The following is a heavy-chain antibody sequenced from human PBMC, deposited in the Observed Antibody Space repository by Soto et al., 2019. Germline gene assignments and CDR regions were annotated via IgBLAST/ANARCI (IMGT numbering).Heavy chain of an antibody. Sequence: GGSLRLSCAASGFTFSSYAMSWVRQAPGKGLEWVSAISGSGGSTYYADSVKGRFTISRDNSKNTLYPQMNSLRAEDTAVYYCANSPFNTAMVARFDYWGQGTLVTVSS. V-gene: IGHV3-23*01. CDR2: ISGSGGST. CDR1: GFTFSSYA. CDR3: ANSPFNTAMVARFDY. J-gene: IGHJ4*02. D-gene: IGHD5-18*01.